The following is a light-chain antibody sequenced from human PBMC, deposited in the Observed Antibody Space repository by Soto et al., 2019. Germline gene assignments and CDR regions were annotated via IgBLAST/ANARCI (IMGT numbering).Light chain of an antibody. CDR3: AAWDDSLNGLYV. V-gene: IGLV1-44*01. CDR1: SSNIGSNT. Sequence: QSVLTQPRSASGTPGQRVTISCSGSSSNIGSNTVNWYQQLPGTAPKLLIYSNNQRPSGVPDRFSGSKSGTSASLAISGLQSEDEAEYYCAAWDDSLNGLYVFGTGTKVTV. CDR2: SNN. J-gene: IGLJ1*01.